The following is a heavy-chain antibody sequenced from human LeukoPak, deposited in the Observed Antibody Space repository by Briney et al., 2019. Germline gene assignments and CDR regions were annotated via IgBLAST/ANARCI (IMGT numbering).Heavy chain of an antibody. CDR1: GHTFTSYD. CDR3: ARVNYGSGSYYRVGYYYYYMDV. Sequence: ASVKVSCKASGHTFTSYDINWVRQATGQGLEWMGWMNPNSGNTGYAQKFQGRVTMTRNTSISTAYMELSSLRSEDTAVYYCARVNYGSGSYYRVGYYYYYMDVWGKGTTVTVSS. CDR2: MNPNSGNT. J-gene: IGHJ6*03. D-gene: IGHD3-10*01. V-gene: IGHV1-8*01.